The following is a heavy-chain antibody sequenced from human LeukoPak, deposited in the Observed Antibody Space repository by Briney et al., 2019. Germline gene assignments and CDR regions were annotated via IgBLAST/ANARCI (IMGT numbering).Heavy chain of an antibody. V-gene: IGHV3-23*01. J-gene: IGHJ6*02. CDR2: ISGSGGST. CDR1: GFTFSTYG. Sequence: GGSLRLSCAASGFTFSTYGMNWVRQAPGKGLEWVSAISGSGGSTYYADSVRGRFTISRDNSKNTLYLQMNSLRAEDTAVYYCAKGSTLYYYYGMDVWGQGTTVTVSS. CDR3: AKGSTLYYYYGMDV.